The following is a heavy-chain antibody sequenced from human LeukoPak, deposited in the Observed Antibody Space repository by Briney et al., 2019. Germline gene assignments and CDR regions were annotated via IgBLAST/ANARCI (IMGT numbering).Heavy chain of an antibody. J-gene: IGHJ6*03. Sequence: ASVKVSCKASGYTFTSYGISWVRQAPGQGLEWMGWISAYNGNTNYAQKLQGRVTMTTDTSTSTAYMELRSLRSDDTAVYYCARASGYWSSTRCSKYYYYYYMDVWDKGTTVTVSS. D-gene: IGHD2-2*01. CDR1: GYTFTSYG. V-gene: IGHV1-18*01. CDR3: ARASGYWSSTRCSKYYYYYYMDV. CDR2: ISAYNGNT.